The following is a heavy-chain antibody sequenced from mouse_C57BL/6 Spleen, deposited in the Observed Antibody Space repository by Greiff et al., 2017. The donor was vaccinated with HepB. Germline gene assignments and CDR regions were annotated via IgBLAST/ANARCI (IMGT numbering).Heavy chain of an antibody. CDR1: GFTFTDYY. CDR3: ARYGGLFYAMDY. CDR2: IRNKANGYTT. V-gene: IGHV7-3*01. D-gene: IGHD3-3*01. J-gene: IGHJ4*01. Sequence: EVKLVESGGGLVQPGGSLSLSCAASGFTFTDYYMSWVRQPPGKALEWLGCIRNKANGYTTEYSASVKGRFTISRGNSQSILYLPMNALRAEDSATKYGARYGGLFYAMDYWGQGTSVTVSS.